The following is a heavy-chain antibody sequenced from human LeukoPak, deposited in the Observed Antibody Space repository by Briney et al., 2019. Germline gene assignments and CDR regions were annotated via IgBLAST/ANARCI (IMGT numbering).Heavy chain of an antibody. CDR3: AREGLPHIVVVTAPRPDYRQRDAFDI. J-gene: IGHJ3*02. Sequence: SETLSLTCTVSGGSISSSSYYWGWIRQPPGKGLEWIGSIYYSGSTYYNPSLKSRVTISVNTSKNQFSLKLSSVTAADTAVYYCAREGLPHIVVVTAPRPDYRQRDAFDIWGQGTMVTVSS. CDR1: GGSISSSSYY. V-gene: IGHV4-39*07. D-gene: IGHD2-21*02. CDR2: IYYSGST.